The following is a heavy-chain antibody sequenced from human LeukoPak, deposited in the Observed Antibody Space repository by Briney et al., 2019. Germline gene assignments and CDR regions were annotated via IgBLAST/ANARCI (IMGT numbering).Heavy chain of an antibody. V-gene: IGHV4-59*01. CDR3: ARVARPRWELQM. Sequence: SLTGIWTRGSIIMDYWGSIGHRARNGLDWIGYIYYSGSTNYNPSLKSRVPISVDKSKNEFSLKLSSVTAADTVVYYCARVARPRWELQMWGEGTLVTVSS. D-gene: IGHD1-26*01. CDR1: RGSIIMDY. CDR2: IYYSGST. J-gene: IGHJ4*02.